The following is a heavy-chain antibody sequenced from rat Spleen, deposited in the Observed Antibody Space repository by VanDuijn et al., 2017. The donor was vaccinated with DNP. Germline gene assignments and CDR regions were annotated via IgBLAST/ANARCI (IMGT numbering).Heavy chain of an antibody. CDR3: TRGGTYYFDY. D-gene: IGHD1-9*01. J-gene: IGHJ2*01. CDR2: ISTSGGST. V-gene: IGHV5-46*01. CDR1: GFTFSSFP. Sequence: EVQLVESGGGLVQLGRSMKLSCAASGFTFSSFPMAWVRQAPTKGLEWVATISTSGGSTYYRDSVKGRFTISRDNAKSTLYLQMNSLRSEDTATYYCTRGGTYYFDYWGQGVMVTVSS.